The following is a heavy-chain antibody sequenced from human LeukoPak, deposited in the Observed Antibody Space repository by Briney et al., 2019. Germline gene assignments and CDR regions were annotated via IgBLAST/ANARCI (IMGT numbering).Heavy chain of an antibody. Sequence: GRSLRLSCAASGFTFRNGAMSWVRQAPGKGLGWVSGISGTGYTTYYADPVKGRFTITRDTSKNTLYLQMNRLGAEDTVVYYCAKHLSGSLFYFDYWGQRTLVTVSS. J-gene: IGHJ4*02. V-gene: IGHV3-23*01. CDR2: ISGTGYTT. CDR1: GFTFRNGA. CDR3: AKHLSGSLFYFDY. D-gene: IGHD3-10*01.